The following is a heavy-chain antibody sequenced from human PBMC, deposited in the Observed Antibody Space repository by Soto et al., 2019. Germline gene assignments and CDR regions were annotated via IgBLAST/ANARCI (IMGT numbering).Heavy chain of an antibody. V-gene: IGHV3-11*01. J-gene: IGHJ4*02. D-gene: IGHD5-12*01. CDR2: ISNGDETT. Sequence: GGSLRLSCGASGFIFTDYSMTWIRQAPGKGLEWVSYISNGDETTQYADSVKGRFTVSRDNAKKVLFLQMSSLRVDDTAVYYCARDTKRRDGYHFDSWGRGAPVPVYS. CDR1: GFIFTDYS. CDR3: ARDTKRRDGYHFDS.